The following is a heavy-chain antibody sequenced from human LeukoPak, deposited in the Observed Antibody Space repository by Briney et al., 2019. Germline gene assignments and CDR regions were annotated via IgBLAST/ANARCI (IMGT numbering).Heavy chain of an antibody. D-gene: IGHD1-14*01. CDR1: GFIFSGSA. Sequence: PGGSLRLSCAASGFIFSGSAIHWVRQASRKGLEWVGRIRGKVYSYETTYAASVKGRFTISRIDSNNTAYLQMNSLNTDDTAVYYCTTMSTAEGFDYWGQGTLVTVSS. CDR2: IRGKVYSYET. CDR3: TTMSTAEGFDY. J-gene: IGHJ4*02. V-gene: IGHV3-73*01.